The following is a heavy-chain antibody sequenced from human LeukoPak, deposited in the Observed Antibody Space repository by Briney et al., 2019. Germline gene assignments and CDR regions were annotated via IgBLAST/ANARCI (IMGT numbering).Heavy chain of an antibody. CDR3: ARGTPAVRGALCHY. Sequence: GRSLRLSCAAPGFTFSSYAMHWVRQAPGKGLEWVAVISYDGSNKYYADSVKGRFTISRDNSKNTLYLQMNSLRAEDTAVYYCARGTPAVRGALCHYWGQGTLVTVSS. CDR1: GFTFSSYA. CDR2: ISYDGSNK. J-gene: IGHJ4*02. V-gene: IGHV3-30-3*01. D-gene: IGHD3-10*01.